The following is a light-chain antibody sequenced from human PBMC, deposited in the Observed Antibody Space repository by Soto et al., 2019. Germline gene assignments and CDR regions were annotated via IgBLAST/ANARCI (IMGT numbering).Light chain of an antibody. CDR1: QSVSSTY. CDR2: GAA. J-gene: IGKJ2*01. V-gene: IGKV3-20*01. CDR3: QQYGSSPPT. Sequence: EIVLTQSPGTLSLSPGDRATLSCRASQSVSSTYFAWYQQKPGQALRLLIYGAASRATGIPDRFSGSGSGTDFTLTISRLEPEDFAVYYCQQYGSSPPTFGQGTKLEIK.